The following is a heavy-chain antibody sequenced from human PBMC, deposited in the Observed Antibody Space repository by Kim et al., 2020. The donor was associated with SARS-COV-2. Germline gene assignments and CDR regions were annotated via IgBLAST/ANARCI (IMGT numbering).Heavy chain of an antibody. CDR1: GGSISSSNW. CDR3: ARGTTNYDILTGYYWLYYFDS. CDR2: IYHSGST. Sequence: SETLSLTCAVSGGSISSSNWWSWVRQPPGKGLEWIGEIYHSGSTNYNPSLKSRVTISVDKSKNQFSLKLSSVTAADTAVYYCARGTTNYDILTGYYWLYYFDSWGQGTLVTVSS. V-gene: IGHV4-4*02. D-gene: IGHD3-9*01. J-gene: IGHJ4*02.